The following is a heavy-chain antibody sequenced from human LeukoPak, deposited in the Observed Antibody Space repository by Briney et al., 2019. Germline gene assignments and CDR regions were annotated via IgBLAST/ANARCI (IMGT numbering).Heavy chain of an antibody. CDR1: GFTFSSYA. J-gene: IGHJ3*02. D-gene: IGHD1-20*01. CDR3: ATAYNWNDGGPI. CDR2: ISSSSSTI. Sequence: PGGSLRLSCAASGFTFSSYAMSGVRQAPGKGLEWVSYISSSSSTIYYAGSVKGRFTISRDNAKNSLYLQMNSLRAEDTAVYYCATAYNWNDGGPIWGQGTMVTVSS. V-gene: IGHV3-48*01.